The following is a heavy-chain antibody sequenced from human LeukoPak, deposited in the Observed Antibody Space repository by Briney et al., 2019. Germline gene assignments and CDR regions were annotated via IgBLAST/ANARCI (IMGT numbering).Heavy chain of an antibody. V-gene: IGHV1-46*01. CDR1: GYTFTSYY. D-gene: IGHD4-23*01. Sequence: ASVKVSCKASGYTFTSYYMHWVRQAPAQGLEWMGIINPSGGSTSYAQKFQGRVTMTRDTSTSTVYMELSSLRSEDTAVYYCARTKRGYGGNSDPFDYWGQGTLVTVSS. J-gene: IGHJ4*02. CDR2: INPSGGST. CDR3: ARTKRGYGGNSDPFDY.